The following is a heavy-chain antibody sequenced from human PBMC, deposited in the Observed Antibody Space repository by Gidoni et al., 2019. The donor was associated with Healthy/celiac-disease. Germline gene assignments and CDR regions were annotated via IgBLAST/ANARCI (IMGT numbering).Heavy chain of an antibody. CDR1: VGSISSSSYY. V-gene: IGHV4-39*07. J-gene: IGHJ6*02. D-gene: IGHD4-4*01. CDR3: ARDEMGTTVTAYYYYGMDV. Sequence: QLQLQESGPGLVKPSETLSLTCTVSVGSISSSSYYWGWIRQPPGKGLEWIGSIYYSGSTYYNPSLKSRVTISVDTSKNQFSLKLSSVTAADTAVYYCARDEMGTTVTAYYYYGMDVWGQGTTVTVSS. CDR2: IYYSGST.